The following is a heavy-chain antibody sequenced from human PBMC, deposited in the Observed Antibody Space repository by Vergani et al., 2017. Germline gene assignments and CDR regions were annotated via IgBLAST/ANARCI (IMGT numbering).Heavy chain of an antibody. CDR2: ISSSSSYT. V-gene: IGHV3-11*05. CDR1: GFTFSDYY. CDR3: ARDGVGRSYDSSGPLGF. D-gene: IGHD3-22*01. Sequence: QVQLVESGGGLVKPGGSLRLSCAASGFTFSDYYMSWIRQAPGKGLEWVSYISSSSSYTNYADSVKGRFTISRDNAKNSLYLQMNSLRAEDTAVYYCARDGVGRSYDSSGPLGFWGQGTLVTVSS. J-gene: IGHJ4*02.